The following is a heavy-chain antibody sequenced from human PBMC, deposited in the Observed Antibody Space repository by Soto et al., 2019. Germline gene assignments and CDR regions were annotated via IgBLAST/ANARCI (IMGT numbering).Heavy chain of an antibody. CDR2: ISGSGGST. CDR1: GFTFSSYA. J-gene: IGHJ5*02. Sequence: EVQLLESGGGLVQPGGSLRLSCAASGFTFSSYAMSWVRQAPGKGLEWFSAISGSGGSTYYADSGKRRFTISRDNSKNTLYLQMNSLRAEDTAVYYCAKDKAKDYYDSSGYFNWFDPWCQGTLVTVSS. D-gene: IGHD3-22*01. V-gene: IGHV3-23*01. CDR3: AKDKAKDYYDSSGYFNWFDP.